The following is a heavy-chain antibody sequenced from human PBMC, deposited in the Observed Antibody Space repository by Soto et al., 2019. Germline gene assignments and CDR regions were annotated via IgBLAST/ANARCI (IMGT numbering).Heavy chain of an antibody. CDR3: ARGPVAGSDF. CDR1: GYTFTSYY. CDR2: INPSGGST. Sequence: ASGKVSCKASGYTFTSYYMHGVRQAPGQGLEWMGIINPSGGSTSYAQKFQGRVTMTRDTSTSTVYMDLRNLKSDDTAVYWCARGPVAGSDFWGQGTLVTVSS. J-gene: IGHJ4*02. D-gene: IGHD6-19*01. V-gene: IGHV1-46*01.